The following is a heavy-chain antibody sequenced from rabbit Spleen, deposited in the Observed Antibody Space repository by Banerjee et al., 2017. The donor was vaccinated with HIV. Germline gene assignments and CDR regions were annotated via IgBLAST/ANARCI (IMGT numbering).Heavy chain of an antibody. D-gene: IGHD8-1*01. V-gene: IGHV1S45*01. Sequence: QEQLVESGGGLVQPGGTLTLTCTASGFSFSSSYHMCWVRQAPGKGLEWVACAYAGSSSTYSATWAKGRFTISKTSSTTVTLQMTSLTVADTVTYFCARDTGSSFSSYGMDLWGQGTLVTVS. CDR2: AYAGSSST. CDR1: GFSFSSSYH. CDR3: ARDTGSSFSSYGMDL. J-gene: IGHJ6*01.